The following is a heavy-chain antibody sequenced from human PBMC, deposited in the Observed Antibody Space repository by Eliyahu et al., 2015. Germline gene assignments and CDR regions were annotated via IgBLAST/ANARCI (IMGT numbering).Heavy chain of an antibody. CDR1: GGXISSYY. CDR2: IYYSGST. J-gene: IGHJ3*02. D-gene: IGHD5-18*01. Sequence: QVQLQESGPGLVKPSETLSLTCTVSGGXISSYYWSWIRQPPGKGLEWIGYIYYSGSTNYNPSLKSRVTISVDTSKNQFSLKLSSVTAADTAVYYCARLQDTAYDAFDIWGQGTMVTVSS. CDR3: ARLQDTAYDAFDI. V-gene: IGHV4-59*08.